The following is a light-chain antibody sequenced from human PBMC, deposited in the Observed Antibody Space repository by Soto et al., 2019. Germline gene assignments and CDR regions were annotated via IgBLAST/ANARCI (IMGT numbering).Light chain of an antibody. V-gene: IGKV1-5*01. CDR1: QSINSW. Sequence: DIQMSQSPSTLSASVGDSVTITCRASQSINSWLAWYQQKPGKAPKLLIYDASSLESGVPSRFSGSGSGTEFTLTISSLQPDDFATYYCQQYNSYSEAFGQGTKVDI. J-gene: IGKJ1*01. CDR2: DAS. CDR3: QQYNSYSEA.